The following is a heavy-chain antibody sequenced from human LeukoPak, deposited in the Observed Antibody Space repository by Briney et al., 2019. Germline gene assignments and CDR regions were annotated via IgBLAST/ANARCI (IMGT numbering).Heavy chain of an antibody. CDR1: GFTFSSYA. CDR3: AKAPVVLVIH. D-gene: IGHD3-22*01. Sequence: GGSLRLSCGSSGFTFSSYAMSGVREAPGKGREWVSAISGSGCSTYYADAVRGRFTISRDNSKNTLYLQMKSLISEDTAVYYCAKAPVVLVIHWGQGTLLTVSS. CDR2: ISGSGCST. V-gene: IGHV3-23*01. J-gene: IGHJ4*02.